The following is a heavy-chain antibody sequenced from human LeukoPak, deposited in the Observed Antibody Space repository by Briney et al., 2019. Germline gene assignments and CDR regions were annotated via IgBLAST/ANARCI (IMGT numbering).Heavy chain of an antibody. CDR2: ISGSGGST. D-gene: IGHD3-22*01. V-gene: IGHV3-23*01. Sequence: GGSLRLSCAASGFTFSNYAMSWVRQAPGKGLEWVSAISGSGGSTYNADSVKGRFTISRDNSKNTLFLQMCSLRAEDTAVYYCASDSSGYYGVFDFWGQGTLVTVSS. J-gene: IGHJ4*02. CDR3: ASDSSGYYGVFDF. CDR1: GFTFSNYA.